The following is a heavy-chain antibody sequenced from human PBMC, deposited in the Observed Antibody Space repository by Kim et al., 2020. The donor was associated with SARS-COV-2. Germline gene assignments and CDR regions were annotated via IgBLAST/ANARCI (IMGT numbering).Heavy chain of an antibody. CDR2: ISGSGGST. CDR1: GFTFSSYA. V-gene: IGHV3-23*01. Sequence: GGSLRLSCAASGFTFSSYAMSWVRQAPGKGLEWASAISGSGGSTYYADSVKGRFTISRDNSKNTLYLQMNSLRAEDTAVYYCAKASITIFGVVISPYYYYYMDVWGNGTTVTVSS. D-gene: IGHD3-3*01. J-gene: IGHJ6*03. CDR3: AKASITIFGVVISPYYYYYMDV.